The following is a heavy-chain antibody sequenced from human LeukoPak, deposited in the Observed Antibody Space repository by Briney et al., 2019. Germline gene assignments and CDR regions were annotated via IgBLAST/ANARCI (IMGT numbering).Heavy chain of an antibody. CDR1: GGSISSSSYY. D-gene: IGHD6-6*01. CDR3: ARDGSSPRKAFDY. V-gene: IGHV4-39*07. Sequence: SETLSLTCTVSGGSISSSSYYWGWIRQPPGKGLEWIGSIYYSGSTYYNPSLKSRVTISVDTSKNQFSLKLRSVTAADTAVYYCARDGSSPRKAFDYWGQGTLVTVSS. J-gene: IGHJ4*02. CDR2: IYYSGST.